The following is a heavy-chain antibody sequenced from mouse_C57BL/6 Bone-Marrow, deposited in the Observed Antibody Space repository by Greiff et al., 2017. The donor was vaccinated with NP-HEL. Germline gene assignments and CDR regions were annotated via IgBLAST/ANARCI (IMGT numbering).Heavy chain of an antibody. Sequence: QVQLQQPGAELVKPGASVKLSCKASGYTFTSYWMHWVKQRPGQGLEWIGMIHPNSGSTNYNEKFKSKATLTVDKSSSTAYMQLSSLTSEDSAVYYCARRGCGTKGFAYWGQGTLVTVSA. CDR3: ARRGCGTKGFAY. CDR1: GYTFTSYW. CDR2: IHPNSGST. D-gene: IGHD4-1*01. J-gene: IGHJ3*01. V-gene: IGHV1-64*01.